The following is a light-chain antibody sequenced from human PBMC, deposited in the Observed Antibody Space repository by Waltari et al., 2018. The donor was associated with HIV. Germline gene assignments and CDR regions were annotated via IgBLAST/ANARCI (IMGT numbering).Light chain of an antibody. V-gene: IGLV1-47*01. J-gene: IGLJ2*01. CDR2: RNN. Sequence: SVLTQPPSASGTPGQRVTISCSGSSPHIGVTYVYCYQQPPGTTPKLLIQRNNQRPSGVPDRFSGSKSGTSASLAISGLRSEDEADYYCASWDDSLSGLVFGGGTKLTVL. CDR1: SPHIGVTY. CDR3: ASWDDSLSGLV.